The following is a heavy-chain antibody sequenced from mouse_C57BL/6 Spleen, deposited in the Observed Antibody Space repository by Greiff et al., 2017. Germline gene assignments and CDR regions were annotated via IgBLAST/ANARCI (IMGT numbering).Heavy chain of an antibody. Sequence: EVQLQQSGPELVKPGASVKISCKASGYSFTDYHMNWVKQSNGKSLEWIGVINPNNGTTSYNEKFKGKATLTVDQSSSTAYMQLNSLTSEDSAVYYGADASWGFDYWGQGTTLTVSS. CDR1: GYSFTDYH. CDR3: ADASWGFDY. V-gene: IGHV1-39*01. D-gene: IGHD4-1*01. J-gene: IGHJ2*01. CDR2: INPNNGTT.